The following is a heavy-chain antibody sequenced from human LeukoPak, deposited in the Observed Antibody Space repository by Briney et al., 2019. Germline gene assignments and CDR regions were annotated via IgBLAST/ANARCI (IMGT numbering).Heavy chain of an antibody. V-gene: IGHV5-51*01. J-gene: IGHJ3*02. D-gene: IGHD2-2*01. CDR1: GYSFTSYW. Sequence: GESLKISCKGSGYSFTSYWIGWVRQMPGKGLEWMGIIYPGDSDTRYSPSFQGQVTISADKSISTAYLQWSSLKASDTAMYYCARGFLGYCSSTSCSTYDAFDIRGQGTMVTVSS. CDR3: ARGFLGYCSSTSCSTYDAFDI. CDR2: IYPGDSDT.